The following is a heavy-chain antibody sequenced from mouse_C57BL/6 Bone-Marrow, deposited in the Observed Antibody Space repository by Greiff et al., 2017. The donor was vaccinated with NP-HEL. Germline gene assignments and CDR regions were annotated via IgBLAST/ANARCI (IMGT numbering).Heavy chain of an antibody. J-gene: IGHJ2*01. Sequence: EVHLVESGGDLVKPGGSLKLSCAASGFTFSSYGMSWVRQTPDKRLEWVATISSGGSYTYYPDGVKGRFTISRDNAKNTLYLQMSSLKSEDTAMYYCARHYYSNYFDYWGQGTTLTVSS. CDR1: GFTFSSYG. CDR3: ARHYYSNYFDY. D-gene: IGHD2-5*01. V-gene: IGHV5-6*01. CDR2: ISSGGSYT.